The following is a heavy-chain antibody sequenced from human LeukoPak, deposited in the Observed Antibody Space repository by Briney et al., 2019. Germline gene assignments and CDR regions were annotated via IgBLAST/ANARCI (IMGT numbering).Heavy chain of an antibody. CDR2: ISGSGGST. CDR3: ADGGLWLPTRTA. D-gene: IGHD3-22*01. CDR1: VFTFSTYA. Sequence: GGSLRLSCAPCVFTFSTYAMSWVRQAPGKGLEWVSSISGSGGSTYYADTVKGRFTISRDNSKNTLYLQMNSLRVEDTAVYYCADGGLWLPTRTAWGQGTLVTVSS. J-gene: IGHJ5*02. V-gene: IGHV3-23*01.